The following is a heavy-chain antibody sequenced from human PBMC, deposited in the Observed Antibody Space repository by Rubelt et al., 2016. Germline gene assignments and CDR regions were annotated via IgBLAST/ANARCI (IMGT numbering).Heavy chain of an antibody. Sequence: QVQLVQSGAEVKKPGASVKVSCKASGYSLTGYYMHWVRQAPGQGLEWMGWINPILGIANYAQKFQGRVTITADESTSTAYMELSSLRSEDTAVYYCARDRNFLSDGMDVWGQGTTVTVSS. CDR2: INPILGIA. CDR1: GYSLTGYY. D-gene: IGHD3-3*01. CDR3: ARDRNFLSDGMDV. J-gene: IGHJ6*02. V-gene: IGHV1-69*09.